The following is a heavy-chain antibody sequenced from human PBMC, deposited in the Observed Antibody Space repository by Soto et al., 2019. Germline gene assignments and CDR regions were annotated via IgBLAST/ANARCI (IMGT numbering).Heavy chain of an antibody. D-gene: IGHD2-2*01. CDR2: IWYDGSNK. J-gene: IGHJ6*02. Sequence: PGGSLRLSCAASGFTFSSYGMHWVRQAPGKGLEWVAVIWYDGSNKYYADSVKGRFTISRDNSKNTLYLQMNSLRAEDTAVYYCARDIRGRGYQLLPHYYYYGMDVWGQGTTVTVSS. CDR3: ARDIRGRGYQLLPHYYYYGMDV. CDR1: GFTFSSYG. V-gene: IGHV3-33*01.